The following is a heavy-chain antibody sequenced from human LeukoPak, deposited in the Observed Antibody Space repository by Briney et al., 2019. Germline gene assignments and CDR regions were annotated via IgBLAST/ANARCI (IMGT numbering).Heavy chain of an antibody. CDR1: GDKFSAYV. CDR2: IIPIVGVT. V-gene: IGHV1-69*04. Sequence: ASVKVSCKASGDKFSAYVFTWVRQAPGQGLEWMGRIIPIVGVTKYVQRVQGRITITADISTTTAYMELTSLRSGDSAVYYCVRSWGTYVDVLSEQFYYGMDVWGQGTTVTVSS. CDR3: VRSWGTYVDVLSEQFYYGMDV. J-gene: IGHJ6*02. D-gene: IGHD3-9*01.